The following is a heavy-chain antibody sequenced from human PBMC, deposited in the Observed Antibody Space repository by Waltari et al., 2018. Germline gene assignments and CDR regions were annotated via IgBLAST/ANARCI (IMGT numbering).Heavy chain of an antibody. CDR1: GGSISSGSYY. CDR2: IYTSGST. Sequence: QVQLQESGPGLVKPSQTLSLTCTVSGGSISSGSYYWSWLRQPAGKGLEWIGRIYTSGSTNYNPSLKSRVTISVDTSKNQFSLKLSSVTAADTAVYYCARGVPGYYYYYMDVWGKGTTVTVSS. V-gene: IGHV4-61*02. CDR3: ARGVPGYYYYYMDV. J-gene: IGHJ6*03.